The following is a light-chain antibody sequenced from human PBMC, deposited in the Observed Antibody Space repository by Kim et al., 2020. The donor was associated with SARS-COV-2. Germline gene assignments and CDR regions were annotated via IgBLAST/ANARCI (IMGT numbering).Light chain of an antibody. CDR1: QSVRGRY. V-gene: IGKV3-20*01. CDR3: QQYSSAPDN. CDR2: GAS. Sequence: PGERATRSCRASQSVRGRYLAWYQQKPGQAPRLLIYGASNRATGIPDRFSGSGSGTDFTLTISRLEPEDFAVYYGQQYSSAPDNFGQGTKLEI. J-gene: IGKJ2*01.